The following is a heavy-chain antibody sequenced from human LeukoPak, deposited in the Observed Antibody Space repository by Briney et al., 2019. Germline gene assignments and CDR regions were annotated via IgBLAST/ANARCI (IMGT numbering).Heavy chain of an antibody. J-gene: IGHJ4*02. CDR3: ARGFWNRGTWGPYYFDY. D-gene: IGHD3-3*01. V-gene: IGHV1-3*01. Sequence: ASVKLSCKASGYIFTNHAMQWVRQAPGQRLEWMGWIDAGNGDTKYSQNFQGRFTITRDTSAGTVYMDLSSLRYGDTAVYYCARGFWNRGTWGPYYFDYWGQGTLVTVSS. CDR1: GYIFTNHA. CDR2: IDAGNGDT.